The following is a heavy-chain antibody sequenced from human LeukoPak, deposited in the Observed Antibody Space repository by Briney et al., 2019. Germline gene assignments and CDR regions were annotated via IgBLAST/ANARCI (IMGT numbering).Heavy chain of an antibody. CDR2: IIPLLAIA. D-gene: IGHD2-15*01. CDR1: RDTFSRDT. J-gene: IGHJ3*02. Sequence: GASVKVSCKASRDTFSRDTISWVRQAPGQGLEWPGGIIPLLAIANYAQKFQGRVTITTDESTSTAYMELSSLRSEDTAVYYCARVVVVAGVLDAFDIWGQGTKVTVSS. V-gene: IGHV1-69*05. CDR3: ARVVVVAGVLDAFDI.